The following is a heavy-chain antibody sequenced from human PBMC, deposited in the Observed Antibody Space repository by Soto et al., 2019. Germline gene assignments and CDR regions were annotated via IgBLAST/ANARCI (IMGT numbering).Heavy chain of an antibody. J-gene: IGHJ1*01. CDR1: GFTFSSYA. D-gene: IGHD1-26*01. V-gene: IGHV3-23*01. Sequence: EVQLLESGGGLVQPGGSLRLSCAASGFTFSSYAMTWVRQAPGKGLEWVSSIKTNGGSKFYADSVKGRFTISRDNYKNTLYLQMNSLRAEDTAIYYCAKDPRVGASAAEYFQHWGQGTLVSVSS. CDR3: AKDPRVGASAAEYFQH. CDR2: IKTNGGSK.